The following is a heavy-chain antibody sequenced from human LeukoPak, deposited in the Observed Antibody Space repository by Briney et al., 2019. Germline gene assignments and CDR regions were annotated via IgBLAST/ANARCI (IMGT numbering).Heavy chain of an antibody. Sequence: KPGGSLRLSCAASGFTFSNYDMHWVRPAPGRGLEWVSAITSGSTYIYYADSMKGRFTISRDNAENSLYLQMHSLRVEDTAVYFCAKGEEKATIKALDSWGQGTLVTVSS. D-gene: IGHD5-24*01. V-gene: IGHV3-21*01. CDR3: AKGEEKATIKALDS. CDR2: ITSGSTYI. J-gene: IGHJ4*02. CDR1: GFTFSNYD.